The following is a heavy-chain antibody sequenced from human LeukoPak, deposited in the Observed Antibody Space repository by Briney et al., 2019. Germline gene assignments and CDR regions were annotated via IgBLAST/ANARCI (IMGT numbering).Heavy chain of an antibody. CDR3: ARWAGFCSSANCPYYLDY. CDR2: IVPIFTRT. V-gene: IGHV1-69*02. D-gene: IGHD2-2*01. CDR1: GGTFSSYT. J-gene: IGHJ4*02. Sequence: SVKVSCKASGGTFSSYTFAWVRQAPGQGLEWMGRIVPIFTRTDYAEKFRGRVTISADTPGSTVFMEMSSLSSEDTAVYYCARWAGFCSSANCPYYLDYWGQGALVTVSS.